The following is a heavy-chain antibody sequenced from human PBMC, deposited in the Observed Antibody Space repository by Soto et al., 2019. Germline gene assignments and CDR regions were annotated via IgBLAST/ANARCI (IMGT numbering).Heavy chain of an antibody. CDR1: GYTFTSYA. D-gene: IGHD2-21*02. V-gene: IGHV3-30*18. J-gene: IGHJ4*02. Sequence: SCKASGYTFTSYAMHWVRQAPGKGLEWVAVISYDGSNKYYADSVKGRFTISRDNSKNTLYLQMNNLIAEDTAVYYCAQAEVTVVTPYYFDYWGQGTLVTVSS. CDR2: ISYDGSNK. CDR3: AQAEVTVVTPYYFDY.